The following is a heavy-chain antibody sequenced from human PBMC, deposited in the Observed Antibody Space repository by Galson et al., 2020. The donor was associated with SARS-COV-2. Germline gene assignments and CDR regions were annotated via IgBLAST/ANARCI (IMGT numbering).Heavy chain of an antibody. J-gene: IGHJ4*02. Sequence: GGSLRLSCAASGFTFSNYWMHWVRQAPGKGLVWVSRINSNGSSISYADSVKGRFTISRDNAKNTLDLQMNCRRVEEPAFYYCTATRAYWGQGTLVTVSS. CDR3: TATRAY. CDR1: GFTFSNYW. D-gene: IGHD1-26*01. V-gene: IGHV3-74*01. CDR2: INSNGSSI.